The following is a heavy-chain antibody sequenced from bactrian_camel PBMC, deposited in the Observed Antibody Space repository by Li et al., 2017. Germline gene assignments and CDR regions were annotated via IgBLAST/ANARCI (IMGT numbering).Heavy chain of an antibody. Sequence: VQLVESGGGSVQAGGSLRLSCTASGHSYNIVCMGWFRQAPGQARERVASIDDDGTLSYLDSVRGRFTISKDGAKRILYLQMDSLKPEDTAMYYCAAHVREAYALLSPRSYNAWGQGTQVTVS. D-gene: IGHD2*01. CDR2: IDDDGTL. V-gene: IGHV3S53*01. CDR1: GHSYNIVC. J-gene: IGHJ6*01. CDR3: AAHVREAYALLSPRSYNA.